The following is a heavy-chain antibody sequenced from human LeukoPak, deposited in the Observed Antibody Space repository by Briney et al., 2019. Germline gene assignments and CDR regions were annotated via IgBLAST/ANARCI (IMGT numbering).Heavy chain of an antibody. V-gene: IGHV3-7*01. D-gene: IGHD3-3*01. J-gene: IGHJ5*02. Sequence: GGSLRLYCAASGFTFSSYWMSWVCQAPGKGLEWVANIKQDGSEKYYVDSVKGRFTISRDNAKNSLYLQMNSLRAEDTAVYYCARTGTDFWSGYYPSNWFDPWGQRTLVTVSS. CDR2: IKQDGSEK. CDR1: GFTFSSYW. CDR3: ARTGTDFWSGYYPSNWFDP.